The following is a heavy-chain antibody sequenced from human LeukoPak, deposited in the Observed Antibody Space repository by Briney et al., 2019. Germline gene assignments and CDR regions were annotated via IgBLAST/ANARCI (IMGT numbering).Heavy chain of an antibody. J-gene: IGHJ3*02. CDR3: ARGVGYCSGGSCYHDAFDI. CDR1: GGTFSSYA. Sequence: ASVKVSCKASGGTFSSYAISWVRQAPGQGLEWMGGIIPIFGTANYAQKFQGRVTITADESTSTAYMELSSLRSGDTAVYYCARGVGYCSGGSCYHDAFDIWGQGTMVTVSS. D-gene: IGHD2-15*01. V-gene: IGHV1-69*13. CDR2: IIPIFGTA.